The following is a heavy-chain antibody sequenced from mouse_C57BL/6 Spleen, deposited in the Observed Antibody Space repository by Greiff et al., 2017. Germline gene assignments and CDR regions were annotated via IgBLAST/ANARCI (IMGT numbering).Heavy chain of an antibody. J-gene: IGHJ1*03. Sequence: EVQLQESGAELVKPWASVKLSCTASGFNINDYYMHWVKQRTEQGLEWIGRIDPEDGETKYAPKFQGKATITADTYSNTAYLQLSSLTSEDTAVYYGARGYYDWYFDVWGTGTTVTVSS. CDR1: GFNINDYY. D-gene: IGHD2-3*01. CDR3: ARGYYDWYFDV. CDR2: IDPEDGET. V-gene: IGHV14-2*01.